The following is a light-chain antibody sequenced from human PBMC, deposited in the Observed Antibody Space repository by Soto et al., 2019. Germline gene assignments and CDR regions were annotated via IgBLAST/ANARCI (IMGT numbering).Light chain of an antibody. CDR3: MQTLQTPLT. CDR2: LGS. CDR1: QSLLQSNGYNY. Sequence: DIVMTQSPLSLPVTPGEPASISCRSSQSLLQSNGYNYLDWYLQKPGQSPQLLIYLGSNRASGVPDRISGSGSGPDFTLKISRVEAEDVGVYYCMQTLQTPLTFGQGTKVEIK. V-gene: IGKV2-28*01. J-gene: IGKJ1*01.